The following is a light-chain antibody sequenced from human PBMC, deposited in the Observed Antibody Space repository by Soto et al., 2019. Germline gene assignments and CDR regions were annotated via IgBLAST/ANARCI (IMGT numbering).Light chain of an antibody. Sequence: QSVLTQPASVSGSPGQSITISCTGTSSDVGSYNLVSWYQQHPGKAPKLMIYEVSKRPSVVSNRFSGSKSGNTASLTISGLQAEDEDDYYCYSYAGSNTYYVFVPGTKVTVL. CDR1: SSDVGSYNL. J-gene: IGLJ1*01. CDR3: YSYAGSNTYYV. CDR2: EVS. V-gene: IGLV2-23*02.